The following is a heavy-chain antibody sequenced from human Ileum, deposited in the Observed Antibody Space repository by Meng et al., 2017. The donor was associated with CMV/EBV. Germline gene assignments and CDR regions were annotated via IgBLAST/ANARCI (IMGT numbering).Heavy chain of an antibody. D-gene: IGHD3-10*01. CDR2: IHPTGTT. Sequence: QLHLQEPGPRLVQPSETLSLTCTGTGGSLTRYYWTWIRQPAGKGLEWIGRIHPTGTTDDNPSLRSRVSMSLDKSKNQFSLKLTSVTAADTAVYYCARAAARGVPVDLWGQGTLVTVSS. V-gene: IGHV4-4*07. CDR3: ARAAARGVPVDL. J-gene: IGHJ5*02. CDR1: GGSLTRYY.